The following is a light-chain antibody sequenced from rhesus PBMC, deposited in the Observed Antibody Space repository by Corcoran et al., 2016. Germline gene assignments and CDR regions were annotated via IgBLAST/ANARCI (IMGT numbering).Light chain of an antibody. CDR1: KSVNNY. CDR3: QHAYGTPFT. CDR2: KAS. V-gene: IGKV1-74*01. Sequence: DIQMTQSPSSLSASLGDRVSITFRASKSVNNYLNWYQQTPGKAPQLLIFKASSLESGVPSRCSGSGDGTDYNLNIRSLQPEDLATYYCQHAYGTPFTFGPGTKLEIK. J-gene: IGKJ3*01.